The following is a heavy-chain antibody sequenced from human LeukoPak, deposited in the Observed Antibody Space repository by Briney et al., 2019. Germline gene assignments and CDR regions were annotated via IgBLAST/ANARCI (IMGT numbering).Heavy chain of an antibody. CDR3: ARGLTYYYDSSGYSA. V-gene: IGHV4-61*02. Sequence: SETLSLTCTVSGGSISSGSYYWSWIRQPAGKGLEWIGRIYTSGSTNYNPSLKSRVTISVDTSKNQFSLKLSSVTAADTAVYYCARGLTYYYDSSGYSAWGQGTLVTVSS. D-gene: IGHD3-22*01. CDR2: IYTSGST. J-gene: IGHJ5*02. CDR1: GGSISSGSYY.